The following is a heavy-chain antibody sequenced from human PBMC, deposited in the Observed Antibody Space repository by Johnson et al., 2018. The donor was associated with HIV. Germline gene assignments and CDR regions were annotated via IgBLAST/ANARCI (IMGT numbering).Heavy chain of an antibody. V-gene: IGHV3-30-3*02. CDR2: ISYDGSNK. CDR3: AKPPLITMIVVVADGANAFDI. CDR1: GFTFSSYA. Sequence: QMLLVESGGGVVQPGRSLRLSCAASGFTFSSYAMHLVRQAPGKGLEWVAVISYDGSNKYYADSVKGRFTISRDNSKNTLYLQMNSLRAEDTAVYYCAKPPLITMIVVVADGANAFDIWGQGTMVTVSS. J-gene: IGHJ3*02. D-gene: IGHD3-22*01.